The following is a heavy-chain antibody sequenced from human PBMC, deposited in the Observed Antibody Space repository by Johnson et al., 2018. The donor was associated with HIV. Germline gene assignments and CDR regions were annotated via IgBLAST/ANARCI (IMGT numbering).Heavy chain of an antibody. CDR2: IEQDGSEQ. Sequence: VQLVESGGGVVQPGGSLRLSCAASGFTFSSYWMSWVRQAPGKGLEWVAKIEQDGSEQYYVDSVKGRFTISRDNSKNTLYLQMNSLRAEDTAVYYCARDMAYYDFWSGELGPRGAFDIWGQGTMVTVSS. CDR1: GFTFSSYW. V-gene: IGHV3-7*01. D-gene: IGHD3-3*01. J-gene: IGHJ3*02. CDR3: ARDMAYYDFWSGELGPRGAFDI.